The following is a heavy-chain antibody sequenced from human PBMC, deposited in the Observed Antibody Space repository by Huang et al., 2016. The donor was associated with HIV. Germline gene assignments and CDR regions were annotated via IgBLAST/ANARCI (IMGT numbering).Heavy chain of an antibody. V-gene: IGHV3-23*01. CDR3: AKDFYYDGSGYYYSYYMDV. J-gene: IGHJ6*03. CDR1: GFTFRNYA. D-gene: IGHD3-22*01. CDR2: ISGSGGTT. Sequence: EVQLLESGGGLIQPGGSLRLSCAASGFTFRNYAMSWVRPAPGKGLEWVSSISGSGGTTNYADSVKGRFPISRDNSKNTLYLQMNSLRAEETAVYYCAKDFYYDGSGYYYSYYMDVWGKGTTVTVS.